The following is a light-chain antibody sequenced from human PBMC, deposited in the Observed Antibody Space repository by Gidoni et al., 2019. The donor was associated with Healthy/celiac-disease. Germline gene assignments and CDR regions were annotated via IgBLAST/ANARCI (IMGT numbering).Light chain of an antibody. CDR3: MQGTHWPIT. CDR1: QSLVYSDGNTY. Sequence: DVVMTQSPLSLPVTLGQPASISCRSSQSLVYSDGNTYLNWFQQRPGQSPRRLIYKVSNRDSGVPDRFSGSGSGTDFTLKISRVEAEAVGVYYCMQGTHWPITFGQGTRLEIK. J-gene: IGKJ5*01. CDR2: KVS. V-gene: IGKV2-30*01.